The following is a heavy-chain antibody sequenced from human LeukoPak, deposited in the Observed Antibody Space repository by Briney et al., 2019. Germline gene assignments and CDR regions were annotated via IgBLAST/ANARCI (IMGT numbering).Heavy chain of an antibody. Sequence: SETLSLTCTVSGGSISSSSYYWGWIRQPPGKGLEWIGSIYYSGSTYYNPFLKSRVTISVDTSKNQFSLKLSSVTAADTAVYYCAREIVATRGAFDYWGQGTLVTVSS. V-gene: IGHV4-39*07. J-gene: IGHJ4*02. CDR2: IYYSGST. D-gene: IGHD5-12*01. CDR3: AREIVATRGAFDY. CDR1: GGSISSSSYY.